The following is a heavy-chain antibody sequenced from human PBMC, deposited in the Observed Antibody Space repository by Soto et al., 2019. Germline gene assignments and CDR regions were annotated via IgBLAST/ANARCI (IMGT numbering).Heavy chain of an antibody. CDR2: IYYSGST. CDR3: ARRTTVVTSMRPPDAFDI. D-gene: IGHD4-17*01. CDR1: GGSISSGGYY. J-gene: IGHJ3*02. V-gene: IGHV4-31*03. Sequence: SETLSLTCTVSGGSISSGGYYWSWIRQHPGKGLEWIGYIYYSGSTYYNPSLKSRVTISVDTSKNQFSLKLSSVTAADTAVYYCARRTTVVTSMRPPDAFDIWGQGTMVTVSS.